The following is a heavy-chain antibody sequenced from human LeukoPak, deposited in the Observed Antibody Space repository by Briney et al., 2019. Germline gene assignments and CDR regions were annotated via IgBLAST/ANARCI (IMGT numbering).Heavy chain of an antibody. CDR1: GFTFSSYE. Sequence: GGSLTLSCAASGFTFSSYEMNWVRQAPGKGLEWVSYISSGGGTIYNADSVKGRFTISRDDAKKSLYLQMDSLRAEDTAVYYCARYYVEYDSTWGQGTLVTVSS. CDR3: ARYYVEYDST. CDR2: ISSGGGTI. D-gene: IGHD3-22*01. J-gene: IGHJ5*02. V-gene: IGHV3-48*03.